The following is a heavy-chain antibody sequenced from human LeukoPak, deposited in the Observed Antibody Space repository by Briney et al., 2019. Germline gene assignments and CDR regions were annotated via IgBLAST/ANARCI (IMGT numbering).Heavy chain of an antibody. J-gene: IGHJ4*02. CDR3: ARHNRIAAAGCHFDY. V-gene: IGHV3-23*01. CDR2: VRARGGRT. CDR1: GFTFSSYA. D-gene: IGHD6-13*01. Sequence: GGSLRLSCAASGFTFSSYAVSWVRQPPERGLEWVAAVRARGGRTYYADSVKGWFTISRDNSKNTMYLQMNSLRAEDTAVYYCARHNRIAAAGCHFDYWGQGTLVTVSS.